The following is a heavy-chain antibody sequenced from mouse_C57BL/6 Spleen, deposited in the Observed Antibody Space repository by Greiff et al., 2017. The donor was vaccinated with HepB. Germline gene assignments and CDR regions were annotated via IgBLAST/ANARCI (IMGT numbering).Heavy chain of an antibody. CDR3: ARDGGMVRPLDY. J-gene: IGHJ2*01. CDR1: GFTFSSYA. D-gene: IGHD2-2*01. CDR2: ISDGGSYT. Sequence: EVQLVESGGGLVNPGGSLKLSCAASGFTFSSYAMSWVRQTPEKRLEWVATISDGGSYTYYPDNVKGRFTISRDNAKNNLYLQMSHLKSEDTAMYYCARDGGMVRPLDYWGQGTTLTVSS. V-gene: IGHV5-4*01.